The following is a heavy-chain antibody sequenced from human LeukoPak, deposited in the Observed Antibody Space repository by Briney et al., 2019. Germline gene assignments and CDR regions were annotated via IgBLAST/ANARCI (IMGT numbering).Heavy chain of an antibody. Sequence: GGSLRLSCAASGFTFSSYWMSWVRQAPGKGLEWMANIKQNGSEKYYVDSVKGRFTISRDNAKNSLYLQMNSLRAEDTAVYYCARVGRYFDWLLLDYWGQGTLVTVSS. D-gene: IGHD3-9*01. V-gene: IGHV3-7*01. CDR3: ARVGRYFDWLLLDY. CDR1: GFTFSSYW. J-gene: IGHJ4*02. CDR2: IKQNGSEK.